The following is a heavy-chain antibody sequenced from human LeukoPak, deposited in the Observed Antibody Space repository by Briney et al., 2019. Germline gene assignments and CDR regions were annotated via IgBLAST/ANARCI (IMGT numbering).Heavy chain of an antibody. J-gene: IGHJ6*03. CDR1: GYTFTSYD. D-gene: IGHD6-6*01. CDR3: ARGCSSSSYIYYYYYMDV. V-gene: IGHV1-8*03. CDR2: MNPNSGNT. Sequence: ASVKVSCKASGYTFTSYDINWVRQATGQGLEWMGWMNPNSGNTGYAQKFQGRVTITRNTPISTAYMELSSLRSEDTAVYYCARGCSSSSYIYYYYYMDVWGKGTTVTVSS.